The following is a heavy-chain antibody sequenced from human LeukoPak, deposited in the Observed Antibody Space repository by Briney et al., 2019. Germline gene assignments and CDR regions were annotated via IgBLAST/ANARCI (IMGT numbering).Heavy chain of an antibody. CDR3: AKEGADYGSGSYFDS. J-gene: IGHJ4*02. CDR2: ISGSGMSP. CDR1: RFTFANYA. D-gene: IGHD3-10*01. V-gene: IGHV3-23*01. Sequence: GGSLRLSCGASRFTFANYAMAWVRQAPGKGLEWVSSISGSGMSPYYAGSVKGRFTISKDNSKNTLVLQMSSLRVEDTAVYYCAKEGADYGSGSYFDSWGQGILVTVSS.